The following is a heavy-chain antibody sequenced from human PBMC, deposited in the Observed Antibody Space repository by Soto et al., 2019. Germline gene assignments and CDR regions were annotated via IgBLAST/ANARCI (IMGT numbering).Heavy chain of an antibody. J-gene: IGHJ4*02. Sequence: QVQLQESGPRLVKPSETLSLTCTVSGDSIGSHYWSWVRQSPGKGLECIGYIHYSGITIYNPSLKGRVTLSLDTSKNQFSLKLTPVTAADTAVYYFARLPNSGRNPPFDSWGQGTLVTVSS. CDR1: GDSIGSHY. CDR2: IHYSGIT. V-gene: IGHV4-59*08. CDR3: ARLPNSGRNPPFDS. D-gene: IGHD1-26*01.